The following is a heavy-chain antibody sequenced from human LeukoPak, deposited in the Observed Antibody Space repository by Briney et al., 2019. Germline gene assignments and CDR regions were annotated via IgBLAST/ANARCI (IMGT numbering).Heavy chain of an antibody. J-gene: IGHJ4*02. V-gene: IGHV3-74*01. D-gene: IGHD4-11*01. Sequence: GGSLRLSCAASGFTFSSYWMHWVRQAPGKGLVWVSRINSDGSTTGYADFVKGRLTISRDNAKNTLYLQMNSLRPEDTAVYYCARDLSPYSDYSPFDNWGQGTLVTVSS. CDR2: INSDGSTT. CDR3: ARDLSPYSDYSPFDN. CDR1: GFTFSSYW.